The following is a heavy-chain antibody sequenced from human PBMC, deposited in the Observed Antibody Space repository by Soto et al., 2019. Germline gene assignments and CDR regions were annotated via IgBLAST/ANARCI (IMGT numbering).Heavy chain of an antibody. J-gene: IGHJ5*02. CDR2: IDPRDSYV. Sequence: GESLKISCTGFGYTFTTFWVSWVRQMPGKGLEWMGRIDPRDSYVNYSPSFQGHVTISLDKSISTAYLQWGSLKASDTAMYYCARLFCSTTTCDSWFDPWGQGTLVTVSS. D-gene: IGHD2-2*01. V-gene: IGHV5-10-1*01. CDR1: GYTFTTFW. CDR3: ARLFCSTTTCDSWFDP.